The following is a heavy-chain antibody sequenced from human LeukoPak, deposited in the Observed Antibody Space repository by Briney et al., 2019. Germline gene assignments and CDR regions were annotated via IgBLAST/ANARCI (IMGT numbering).Heavy chain of an antibody. Sequence: GGSLTLSCEVSGFPVRSRYMTWVRQAPGKGLECVSVIYSGGTTYYIDSVKGRFTISRDSSKSTMYLEMNNLRVEDTAVYYCASLEGGPTDGRWGQGTLVTVSS. J-gene: IGHJ4*03. D-gene: IGHD1-26*01. V-gene: IGHV3-53*01. CDR1: GFPVRSRY. CDR2: IYSGGTT. CDR3: ASLEGGPTDGR.